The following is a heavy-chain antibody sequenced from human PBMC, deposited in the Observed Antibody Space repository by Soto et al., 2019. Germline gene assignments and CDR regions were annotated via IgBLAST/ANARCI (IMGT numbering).Heavy chain of an antibody. J-gene: IGHJ5*02. CDR3: AVSRMGFGESPWFDP. Sequence: QVQLVESGGGVVQPGRSLRLSCAASGFTFSSYAMHWVRQAPGKGLEWVAVISYDGSNKYYADSVKGRFTISRDNSKNTLDLQMNSRGAEDTAVYYCAVSRMGFGESPWFDPWGQGTLVNVSS. CDR2: ISYDGSNK. D-gene: IGHD3-10*01. V-gene: IGHV3-30-3*01. CDR1: GFTFSSYA.